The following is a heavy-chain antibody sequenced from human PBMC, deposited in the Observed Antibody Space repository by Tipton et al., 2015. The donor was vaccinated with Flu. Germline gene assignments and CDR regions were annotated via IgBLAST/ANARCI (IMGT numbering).Heavy chain of an antibody. J-gene: IGHJ4*02. CDR3: ARDRWGSLDF. CDR1: GFSFSDYG. CDR2: MSYEGSKK. V-gene: IGHV3-30*03. D-gene: IGHD3-16*01. Sequence: LSLTCAASGFSFSDYGMHWVRQAPGKGLEWVAVMSYEGSKKFYGDPVKGRFTISRDYSKKMMYLQMDSLRGEDTAVYYCARDRWGSLDFWGQGTLVTVSS.